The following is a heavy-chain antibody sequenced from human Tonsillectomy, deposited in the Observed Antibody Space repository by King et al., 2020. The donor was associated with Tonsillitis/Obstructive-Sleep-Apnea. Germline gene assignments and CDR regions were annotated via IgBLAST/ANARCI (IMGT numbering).Heavy chain of an antibody. CDR3: ARGYCSRTSCYMVLIDY. Sequence: VQLVESGGGLVKPGGSLRLSCAASRFTLSDHYMSWILQAPGKGLEWVSYISGSGSYTNYADSVKGRFTMSRDNAKNSLYLQMDSLRAEDTAVYYCARGYCSRTSCYMVLIDYWGQGTLVTVSS. CDR2: ISGSGSYT. J-gene: IGHJ4*02. CDR1: RFTLSDHY. D-gene: IGHD2-2*02. V-gene: IGHV3-11*05.